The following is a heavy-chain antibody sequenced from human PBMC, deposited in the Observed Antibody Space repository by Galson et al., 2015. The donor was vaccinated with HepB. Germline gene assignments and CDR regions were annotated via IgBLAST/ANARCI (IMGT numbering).Heavy chain of an antibody. V-gene: IGHV1-24*01. CDR1: GYTFTSYA. CDR3: ATGPRGDYIWGSPSA. Sequence: SVKVSCKASGYTFTSYAMHWVRQAPGKGLEWMGGFDPEDGETIYAQKFQGRVTMTEDTSTDTAYMELSSLRSEDTAVYYCATGPRGDYIWGSPSAWGQGTLVTVSS. D-gene: IGHD3-16*01. CDR2: FDPEDGET. J-gene: IGHJ5*02.